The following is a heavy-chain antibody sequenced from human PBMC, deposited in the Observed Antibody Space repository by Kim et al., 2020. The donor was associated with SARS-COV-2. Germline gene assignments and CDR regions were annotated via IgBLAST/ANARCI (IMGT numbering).Heavy chain of an antibody. J-gene: IGHJ4*02. V-gene: IGHV4-30-2*05. Sequence: THSTPSLKSRVTISVDTSKNQFSLKLSSVTAADTAVYYCAREAILTGPDYWGQGTLVTVSS. CDR2: T. D-gene: IGHD3-9*01. CDR3: AREAILTGPDY.